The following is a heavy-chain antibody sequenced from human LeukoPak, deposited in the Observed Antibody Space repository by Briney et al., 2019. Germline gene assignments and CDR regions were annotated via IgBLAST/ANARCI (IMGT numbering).Heavy chain of an antibody. Sequence: GGSLRLSCTASGFTFSTYGMHWVRQAPGKGLEWVAFIRYDGSNKYYADSVKGRFTISRDNSKNTLYLQMNSLRAEDTAVYYCANRPTVAVAGMGKAFDIWGQGTMVTVSS. CDR3: ANRPTVAVAGMGKAFDI. CDR1: GFTFSTYG. D-gene: IGHD6-19*01. V-gene: IGHV3-30*02. J-gene: IGHJ3*02. CDR2: IRYDGSNK.